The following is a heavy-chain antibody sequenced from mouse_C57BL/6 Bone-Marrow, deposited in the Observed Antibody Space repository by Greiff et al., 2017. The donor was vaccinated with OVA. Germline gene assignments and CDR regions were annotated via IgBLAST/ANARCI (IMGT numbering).Heavy chain of an antibody. V-gene: IGHV14-4*01. CDR2: IDPENGDT. Sequence: VQLKESGAELVRPGASVKLSCTASGFNIKDYYMHWVKQRPEQGLEWIGWIDPENGDTEYASKFQGKATITADTSSNTAYLQLSSLTSEDTAVYYCTTYYYGSSDYWGQGTTLTVSS. D-gene: IGHD1-1*01. CDR3: TTYYYGSSDY. CDR1: GFNIKDYY. J-gene: IGHJ2*01.